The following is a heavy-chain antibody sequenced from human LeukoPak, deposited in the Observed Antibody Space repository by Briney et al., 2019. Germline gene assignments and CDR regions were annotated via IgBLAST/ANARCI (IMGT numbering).Heavy chain of an antibody. CDR2: INPNSGGT. V-gene: IGHV1-2*02. CDR1: GYIFTGYY. J-gene: IGHJ4*02. D-gene: IGHD3-22*01. CDR3: ARGEYYYDSSGYYPFDY. Sequence: GASVKVSCKASGYIFTGYYMHWVRQAPGQGLEWMGWINPNSGGTNYAQKLQGRVTMTTDTSTSTAYMELRSLRSDDTAVYYCARGEYYYDSSGYYPFDYWGQGTLVTVSS.